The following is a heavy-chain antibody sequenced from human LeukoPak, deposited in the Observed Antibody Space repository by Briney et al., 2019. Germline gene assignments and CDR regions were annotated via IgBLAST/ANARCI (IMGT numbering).Heavy chain of an antibody. D-gene: IGHD3-22*01. V-gene: IGHV3-21*01. CDR2: ISSSGSYI. Sequence: GGSLRLSCAASGFTFSSYSMNWVRQAPGKGLEWVSTISSSGSYIFYAASVKGRFTISRDNAGNSLYLQMNSLRAEDTAVYYCGSLDSREDSSSRWGPLDIWGQGTMVTVSS. CDR1: GFTFSSYS. CDR3: GSLDSREDSSSRWGPLDI. J-gene: IGHJ3*02.